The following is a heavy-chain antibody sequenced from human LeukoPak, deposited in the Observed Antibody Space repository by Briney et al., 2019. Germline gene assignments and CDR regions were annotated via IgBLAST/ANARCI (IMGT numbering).Heavy chain of an antibody. CDR1: GYTFTSYA. Sequence: GASVTVSCTASGYTFTSYAMHWVRQAPGQRLEWMGWINAGNGNTKYSQKFQGRVTITRDTSASTAYMELSSLRSEDTAVYYCASLPQRYCSSTSCYNGWFDPWGQGTLVTVSS. CDR3: ASLPQRYCSSTSCYNGWFDP. J-gene: IGHJ5*02. D-gene: IGHD2-2*01. CDR2: INAGNGNT. V-gene: IGHV1-3*01.